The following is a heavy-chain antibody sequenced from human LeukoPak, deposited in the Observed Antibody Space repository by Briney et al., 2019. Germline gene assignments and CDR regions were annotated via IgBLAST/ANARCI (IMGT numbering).Heavy chain of an antibody. CDR2: ISDSGGST. J-gene: IGHJ4*02. CDR1: GITLSNYG. Sequence: GGSLRLSCAVSGITLSNYGMSWVRQAPGKGLEWVAGISDSGGSTKYADSVKGRFTISRDNPKNTLFLQMNSLRAEDTAVYFCPKRGVVIRLVLVGFHKEAYYFESWGQGALVTVSS. CDR3: PKRGVVIRLVLVGFHKEAYYFES. D-gene: IGHD3/OR15-3a*01. V-gene: IGHV3-23*01.